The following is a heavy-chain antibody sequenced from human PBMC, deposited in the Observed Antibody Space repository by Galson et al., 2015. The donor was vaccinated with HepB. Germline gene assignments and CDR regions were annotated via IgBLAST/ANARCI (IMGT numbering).Heavy chain of an antibody. J-gene: IGHJ4*02. CDR2: IKQDGSEK. V-gene: IGHV3-7*01. Sequence: SLRLSCAASGFTFSSYWMSWVRQAPGKGLEWVANIKQDGSEKQYVDSVKGRFTISRDNAKDSLYVQMNNLRAEDTAVYYCASLFCSGTICYSHWGQGTLVTVSS. CDR1: GFTFSSYW. CDR3: ASLFCSGTICYSH. D-gene: IGHD2-15*01.